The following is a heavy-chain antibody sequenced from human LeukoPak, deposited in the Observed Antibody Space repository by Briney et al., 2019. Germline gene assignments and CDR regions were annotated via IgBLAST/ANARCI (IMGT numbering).Heavy chain of an antibody. CDR3: AKDLFGYYMDV. J-gene: IGHJ6*03. V-gene: IGHV3-30*02. Sequence: GGSLRLSCAASGFTFSSYGMHWVRQAPGKGLEWVAVIWYDGSNKYYADSVKGRFTISRDNSKNTLYLQMNSLRAEDTAVYYCAKDLFGYYMDVWGKGTTVTVSS. CDR2: IWYDGSNK. D-gene: IGHD3-16*01. CDR1: GFTFSSYG.